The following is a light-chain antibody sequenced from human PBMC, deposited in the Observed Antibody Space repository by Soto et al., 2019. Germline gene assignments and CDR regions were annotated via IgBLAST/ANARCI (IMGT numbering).Light chain of an antibody. V-gene: IGKV3-20*01. Sequence: EIVLTQSPGPLSLSPGERATLSCRASQSVRSSYLAWYQQKPGQAPRLLIYGASDRATRIPDRFSGSGSGTDFTLTISRLEPEDFAVYYCQQYGSSPPEYTFGQGTKLEIK. CDR3: QQYGSSPPEYT. J-gene: IGKJ2*01. CDR2: GAS. CDR1: QSVRSSY.